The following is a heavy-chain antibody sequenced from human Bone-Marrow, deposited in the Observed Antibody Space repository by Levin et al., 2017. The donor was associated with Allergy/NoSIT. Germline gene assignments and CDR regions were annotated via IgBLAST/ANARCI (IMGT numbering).Heavy chain of an antibody. J-gene: IGHJ4*02. Sequence: SETLSLTCTVSGGSISSYYWSWIRQPPGKGLEWIGYIYYSGSTNYNPSLKSRVTISVDTSKNQFSLKLSSVTAADTAVYYCARQGGKWELRPIDYWGQGTLVTVSS. V-gene: IGHV4-59*08. CDR3: ARQGGKWELRPIDY. CDR2: IYYSGST. D-gene: IGHD1-26*01. CDR1: GGSISSYY.